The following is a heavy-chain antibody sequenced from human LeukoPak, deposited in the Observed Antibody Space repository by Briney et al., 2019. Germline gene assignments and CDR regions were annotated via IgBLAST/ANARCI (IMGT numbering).Heavy chain of an antibody. J-gene: IGHJ3*02. CDR3: ATYYYDSSGRADAFDI. D-gene: IGHD3-22*01. Sequence: ASVKVSCKASGYTFTDYYMHWVRQAPGQGLEWMGWINPKSGGTNYTQKFQGRVTMTRDTSISTAYMELSRLRSDDTAMYYCATYYYDSSGRADAFDIWGQGTMVTVSS. CDR2: INPKSGGT. CDR1: GYTFTDYY. V-gene: IGHV1-2*02.